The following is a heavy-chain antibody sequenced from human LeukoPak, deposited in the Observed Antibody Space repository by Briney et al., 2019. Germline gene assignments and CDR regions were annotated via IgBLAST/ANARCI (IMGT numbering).Heavy chain of an antibody. J-gene: IGHJ6*02. CDR3: AKEGYYYDSSGYNYYYGMDV. D-gene: IGHD3-22*01. CDR2: ISYDGSNK. V-gene: IGHV3-30*18. CDR1: GFTFSDYS. Sequence: PGGSLRLSCAASGFTFSDYSMNWVRQAPGKGLEWVAVISYDGSNKYYADSVKGRFTISRDNSKNTLYLQMNSLRAEDTAVYYCAKEGYYYDSSGYNYYYGMDVWGQGTTVTVSS.